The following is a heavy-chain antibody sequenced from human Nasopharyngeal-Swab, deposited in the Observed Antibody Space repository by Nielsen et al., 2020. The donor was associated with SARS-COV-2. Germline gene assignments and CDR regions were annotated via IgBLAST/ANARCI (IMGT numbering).Heavy chain of an antibody. CDR1: GFTFRSYG. J-gene: IGHJ6*02. CDR2: ISYDGSNK. D-gene: IGHD1-26*01. V-gene: IGHV3-30*03. Sequence: GESLKISCAASGFTFRSYGMHWVRQAPGKGLERVAVISYDGSNKYYADSVKGRFTISRDNSKNTLYLQMNSLRAEDTAVYYCVGELLPYYGMDVWGQGTTVTVSS. CDR3: VGELLPYYGMDV.